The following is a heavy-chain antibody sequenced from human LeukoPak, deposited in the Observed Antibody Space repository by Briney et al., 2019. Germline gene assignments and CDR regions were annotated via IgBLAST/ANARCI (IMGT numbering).Heavy chain of an antibody. CDR1: GFTFSSYA. J-gene: IGHJ4*02. Sequence: PGGSLRLSCAASGFTFSSYAMSWVRQAPGKGLEWVSAISNSGSSTYCADSVKGRFTISRDTSKNTLYLQMNSLRAEDTAVYYCAKGRTPDYWGQGTLVTVSS. CDR2: ISNSGSST. CDR3: AKGRTPDY. V-gene: IGHV3-23*01.